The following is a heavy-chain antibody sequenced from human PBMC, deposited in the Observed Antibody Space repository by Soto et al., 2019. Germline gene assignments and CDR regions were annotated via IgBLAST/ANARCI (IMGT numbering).Heavy chain of an antibody. J-gene: IGHJ4*02. D-gene: IGHD6-6*01. Sequence: QITLKESGPTLVKPTQTLTLTCTFSGFSLSTSGVGVGWIRQPPGKALEWLALIYWDDDKRYSPSLNSMLTINKDTSKNQVVLTMNNMDPVDTAPYYRAHSRPPRLLDYWGQGNLVTVSS. CDR2: IYWDDDK. CDR1: GFSLSTSGVG. CDR3: AHSRPPRLLDY. V-gene: IGHV2-5*02.